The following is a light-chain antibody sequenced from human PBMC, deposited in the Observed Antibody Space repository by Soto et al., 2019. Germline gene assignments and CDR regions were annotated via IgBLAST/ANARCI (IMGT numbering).Light chain of an antibody. CDR2: GAT. CDR1: QSVRSN. V-gene: IGKV3-15*01. Sequence: EKVMTQSPVTLSVSPGERATLSCRASQSVRSNLAWYQQKPGQAPRLLIYGATTRATGIPARFSGSGSGTEFTLTISSLQSEDFAVYYCQQYGSSPPRTFGQGTKVE. CDR3: QQYGSSPPRT. J-gene: IGKJ1*01.